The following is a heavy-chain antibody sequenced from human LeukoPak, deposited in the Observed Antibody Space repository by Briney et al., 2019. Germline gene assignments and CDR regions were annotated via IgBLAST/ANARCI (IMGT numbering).Heavy chain of an antibody. CDR3: ARAGYTSGWYGGNYYFDY. CDR1: GGSLSGYY. V-gene: IGHV4-34*01. Sequence: PSETLSLTCAVYGGSLSGYYWSWIRQPPGKGLEWIGEINHSGSTNYNPSLKSRVTISVDTSKNQFSLKLSSVTAADTAVYYCARAGYTSGWYGGNYYFDYWGQGTPVSVSS. D-gene: IGHD6-19*01. J-gene: IGHJ4*02. CDR2: INHSGST.